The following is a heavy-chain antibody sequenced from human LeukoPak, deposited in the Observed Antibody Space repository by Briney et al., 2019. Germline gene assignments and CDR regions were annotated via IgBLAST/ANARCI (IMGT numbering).Heavy chain of an antibody. CDR3: AKDLSSGYPYYFDY. V-gene: IGHV3-23*01. J-gene: IGHJ4*02. D-gene: IGHD3-22*01. CDR2: ISASGGTT. CDR1: GFTFSSYA. Sequence: PGGSLRLSCAASGFTFSSYAMSWVRQAPGKGLEWVSAISASGGTTYYADSVKGRFTISRDNSKNTLYLQVNSLRAEVTAVYYCAKDLSSGYPYYFDYWGQGTLVTVSS.